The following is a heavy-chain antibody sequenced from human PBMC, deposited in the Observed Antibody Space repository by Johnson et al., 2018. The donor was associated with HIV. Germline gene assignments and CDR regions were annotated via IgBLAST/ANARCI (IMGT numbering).Heavy chain of an antibody. V-gene: IGHV3-30*14. CDR1: GFTFSSYA. J-gene: IGHJ3*02. CDR2: ISYDGSNK. CDR3: ARDLAGRGGAAFDI. D-gene: IGHD1-26*01. Sequence: QMLLVESGGGVVQPGRSLRLSCAASGFTFSSYAMHWVRQAPGKGLEWAAVISYDGSNKYYADSVTGRFTISRDNSKNTLYLQMTSLRAEDTAVYYCARDLAGRGGAAFDIWGQGTMVTVSS.